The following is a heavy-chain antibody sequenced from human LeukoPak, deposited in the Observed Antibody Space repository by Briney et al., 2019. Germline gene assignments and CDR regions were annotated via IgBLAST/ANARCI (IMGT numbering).Heavy chain of an antibody. CDR1: GYRFTSYG. CDR2: ISSYNGNT. J-gene: IGHJ6*02. D-gene: IGHD3-3*01. Sequence: ASAKVSCKASGYRFTSYGISWVRQAPGQGLEWMGWISSYNGNTNYAQKLQGRVTMTTDTSTTTAYMELRSLRSDDTAVYYCARDSTIFGVVPPQDYGMDVWGQGTTVTVSS. CDR3: ARDSTIFGVVPPQDYGMDV. V-gene: IGHV1-18*01.